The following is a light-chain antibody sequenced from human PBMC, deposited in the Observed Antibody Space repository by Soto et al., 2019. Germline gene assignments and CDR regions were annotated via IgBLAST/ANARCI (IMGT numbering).Light chain of an antibody. V-gene: IGKV3-11*01. CDR2: DAS. J-gene: IGKJ5*01. CDR3: QQRSNWL. Sequence: EIVLTQSPATLSLSPGERATLSCRASQSVSSYLAWYQQKPGQAPRLLIYDASNRATGIPARFSGSGSGTDFTLTISSLEPEDFAVYYGQQRSNWLFGQGTRLEIK. CDR1: QSVSSY.